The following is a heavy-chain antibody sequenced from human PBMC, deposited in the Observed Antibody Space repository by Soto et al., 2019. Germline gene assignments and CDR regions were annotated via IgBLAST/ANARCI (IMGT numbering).Heavy chain of an antibody. CDR3: VRTTLVVAAATREDY. CDR1: GFTFSSYW. CDR2: INSDGSST. J-gene: IGHJ4*02. Sequence: EVQLVESGGGLVLAGGCLRLSCAAYGFTFSSYWMHWVRQAPGKGLVWVSRINSDGSSTSYADSVKGRFTISRDNAKNTPYLQMNSLRAEDTAVYYCVRTTLVVAAATREDYWGQGTLVTVSS. D-gene: IGHD2-15*01. V-gene: IGHV3-74*01.